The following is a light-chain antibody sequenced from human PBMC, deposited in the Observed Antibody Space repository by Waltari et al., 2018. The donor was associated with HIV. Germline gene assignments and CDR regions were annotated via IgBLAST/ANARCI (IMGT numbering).Light chain of an antibody. CDR3: SSYAGSNNLV. CDR1: SSDVGGYNY. J-gene: IGLJ2*01. V-gene: IGLV2-8*01. Sequence: QSALTQSPSASGSPGQSVTISCTGPSSDVGGYNYVSWYQQRPGKAPKLMIYEVSKRPSGVPDRFSGSKSGNTASLTVSGLQAEDEADYYCSSYAGSNNLVFGGGTKLTVL. CDR2: EVS.